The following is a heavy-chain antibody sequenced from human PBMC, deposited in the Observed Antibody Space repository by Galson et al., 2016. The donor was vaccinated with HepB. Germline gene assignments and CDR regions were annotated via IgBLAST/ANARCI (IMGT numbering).Heavy chain of an antibody. D-gene: IGHD3-10*01. V-gene: IGHV3-48*01. CDR1: GFNFNDFS. CDR2: ISGTGSRI. J-gene: IGHJ1*01. CDR3: ARDLTPRGFSYSF. Sequence: SLRLSCAVSGFNFNDFSMNWIRQAPGKGLEWLSYISGTGSRILYAASVKGRFTISKDKAKLSLYLQMSSLRVEDTAVYYCARDLTPRGFSYSFWGQGTLVAVSS.